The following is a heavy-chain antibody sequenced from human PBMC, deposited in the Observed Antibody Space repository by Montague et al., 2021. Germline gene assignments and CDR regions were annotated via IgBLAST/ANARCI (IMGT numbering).Heavy chain of an antibody. J-gene: IGHJ4*02. CDR1: GGSLSEYY. CDR2: VRHIGST. V-gene: IGHV4-34*01. D-gene: IGHD3-10*01. CDR3: ASERGPFDY. Sequence: SETLSLTCGVYGGSLSEYYWTCIRQSPAKGLEWIGEVRHIGSTNYNPSLKSRVTMSVDKSKNQFSLKLRSVTAADTALYYCASERGPFDYWGQGTVVTVSS.